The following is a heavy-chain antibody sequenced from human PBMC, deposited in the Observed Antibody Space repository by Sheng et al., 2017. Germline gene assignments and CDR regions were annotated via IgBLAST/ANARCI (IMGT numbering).Heavy chain of an antibody. Sequence: QVQLVESGGGVVQPGGSLRLSCAASGFTFSSYGMHWVRQAPGKGLEWVAFIRYDGSNKYYADSVKGRFTISRDNSKNTLYLQMNSLRAEDTAVYYCAKVAQKGPFFIYSSSQNWFDPWGQGTLVTVSS. CDR2: IRYDGSNK. CDR1: GFTFSSYG. D-gene: IGHD6-13*01. V-gene: IGHV3-30*02. J-gene: IGHJ5*02. CDR3: AKVAQKGPFFIYSSSQNWFDP.